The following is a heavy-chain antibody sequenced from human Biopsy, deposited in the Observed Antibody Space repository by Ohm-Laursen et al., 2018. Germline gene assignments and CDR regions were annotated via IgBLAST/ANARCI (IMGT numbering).Heavy chain of an antibody. J-gene: IGHJ5*02. Sequence: SLRLSCSASGFTFSGYAMSWVRQGPEKGLEWVSVVTGSGRSTYYTDSVKGRLSISRGNSKNTLYLQMNSLRVEDTAVYYCAKGRSGGTGHGNWFDPWGQGTLVIVSS. V-gene: IGHV3-23*01. CDR1: GFTFSGYA. CDR3: AKGRSGGTGHGNWFDP. D-gene: IGHD3-10*01. CDR2: VTGSGRST.